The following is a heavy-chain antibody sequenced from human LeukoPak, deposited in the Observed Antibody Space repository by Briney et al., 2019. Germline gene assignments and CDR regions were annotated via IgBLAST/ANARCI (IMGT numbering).Heavy chain of an antibody. V-gene: IGHV4-4*07. CDR2: IYTSGIT. Sequence: SETLSLTCTVSGGSISSYYWSWIRQPAGKGLEWIGRIYTSGITNYNPSLKSRVTMSVDTSKNQFSLKLSSVTAADTAVYYCARGAIRSRDYYYYMDVWGKGTTVTVSS. CDR3: ARGAIRSRDYYYYMDV. J-gene: IGHJ6*03. D-gene: IGHD2-21*01. CDR1: GGSISSYY.